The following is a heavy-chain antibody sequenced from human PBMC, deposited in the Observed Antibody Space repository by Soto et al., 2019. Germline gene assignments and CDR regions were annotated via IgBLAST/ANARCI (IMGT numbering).Heavy chain of an antibody. Sequence: ASVKVSCKASGYGFTHYAIHWVRQAPGQRLEWMGWINAANGNTKYSENFQGSVTFTRDTSATTAYMELASLRSEDTAVYYCARAVGYGDYADWGQGTLVTVSS. D-gene: IGHD4-17*01. CDR2: INAANGNT. J-gene: IGHJ4*02. CDR3: ARAVGYGDYAD. V-gene: IGHV1-3*01. CDR1: GYGFTHYA.